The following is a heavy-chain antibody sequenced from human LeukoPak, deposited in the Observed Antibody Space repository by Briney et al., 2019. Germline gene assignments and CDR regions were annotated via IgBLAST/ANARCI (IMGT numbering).Heavy chain of an antibody. CDR1: GGSISSYY. J-gene: IGHJ6*03. Sequence: PSETLSLTCTVSGGSISSYYWSWIRQPPGKGLEWIGYIYYSGSTNYNPSLKSRVTISVDTSKTQFSLKLRSVTAADTAVYYCARGNRYYYYYYMDVWGKGTTVTVSS. D-gene: IGHD1-14*01. CDR3: ARGNRYYYYYYMDV. V-gene: IGHV4-59*01. CDR2: IYYSGST.